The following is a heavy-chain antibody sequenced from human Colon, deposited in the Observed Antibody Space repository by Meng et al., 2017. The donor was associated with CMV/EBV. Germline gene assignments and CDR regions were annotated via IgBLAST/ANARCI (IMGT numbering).Heavy chain of an antibody. CDR2: ISGTDGSP. CDR1: GFTLNHQA. D-gene: IGHD3-3*01. J-gene: IGHJ4*02. CDR3: AKSPVDDFWSGFYFDY. Sequence: GFTLNHQANTWDRQAEGKRPGWVSTISGTDGSPYYADSVKGRFTISRDNFRKAVHLQMNSLRGEETAVYYCAKSPVDDFWSGFYFDYWGQGALVTVSS. V-gene: IGHV3-23*01.